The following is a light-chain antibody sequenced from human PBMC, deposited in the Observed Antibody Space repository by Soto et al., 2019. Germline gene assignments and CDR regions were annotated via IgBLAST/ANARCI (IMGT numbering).Light chain of an antibody. CDR1: SSDVGGYNS. Sequence: QSALTQPASVSGSPGQSITISCTGTSSDVGGYNSVSWYQHHPGKAPKLMIYDVSKRPSGVSNRFSGSKSVNTASLTISGLHAEDAADYYCSSYTSSSTVVFGGGTKLTVL. J-gene: IGLJ2*01. V-gene: IGLV2-14*03. CDR3: SSYTSSSTVV. CDR2: DVS.